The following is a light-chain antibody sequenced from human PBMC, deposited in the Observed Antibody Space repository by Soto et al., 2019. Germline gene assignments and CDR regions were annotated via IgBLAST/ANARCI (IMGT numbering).Light chain of an antibody. CDR1: QNINSW. CDR3: QQYGDRPRT. V-gene: IGKV1-5*01. J-gene: IGKJ1*01. Sequence: DIQMTQSPSTLSASVGDRVTIPCRASQNINSWLAWYQQKPGKAPNLLIYDASTLESGVPSRFSGSGSGTEFTLTISSLESEDFAVYFCQQYGDRPRTFGQGTKVDIK. CDR2: DAS.